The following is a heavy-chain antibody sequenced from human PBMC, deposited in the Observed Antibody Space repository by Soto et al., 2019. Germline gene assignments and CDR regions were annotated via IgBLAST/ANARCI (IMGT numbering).Heavy chain of an antibody. V-gene: IGHV3-7*05. J-gene: IGHJ6*02. Sequence: EVQLVESGGGLVQPGGSLRLSCVASEFTFNTYWMNWVRQAPGRGLEWVANIKDDGSEKNYVESVKGRFTISRDNAKNSLYLQMNSQRGEDTAVYFCARDWGTPGRGSAVGYYYHYGMDVWGQGTTVTVSS. CDR1: EFTFNTYW. CDR2: IKDDGSEK. D-gene: IGHD6-19*01. CDR3: ARDWGTPGRGSAVGYYYHYGMDV.